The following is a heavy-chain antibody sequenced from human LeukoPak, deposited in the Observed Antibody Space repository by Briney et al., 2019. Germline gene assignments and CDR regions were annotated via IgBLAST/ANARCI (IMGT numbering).Heavy chain of an antibody. V-gene: IGHV3-21*01. D-gene: IGHD3-3*01. CDR1: GFTFSSYS. CDR3: ARGADDDFWSGPFYYFDY. CDR2: ISSSSSYI. Sequence: PGGSLRLSCAGSGFTFSSYSMNWVRQAPGKGLEWVSSISSSSSYIYYADSVKGRFTISRDNAKNSLYLQMNSLRAEDTAVYFCARGADDDFWSGPFYYFDYWGQGTLVTVSS. J-gene: IGHJ4*02.